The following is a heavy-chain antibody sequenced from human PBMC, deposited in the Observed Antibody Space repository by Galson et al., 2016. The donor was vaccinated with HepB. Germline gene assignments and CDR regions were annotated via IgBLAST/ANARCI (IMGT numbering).Heavy chain of an antibody. J-gene: IGHJ4*02. V-gene: IGHV4-4*02. D-gene: IGHD2-15*01. CDR2: IYRSGST. CDR3: ARGQEDQDGYDY. CDR1: GASITNNNW. Sequence: SETLSLTCTVSGASITNNNWWSWVRQSPGQGLEWIGEIYRSGSTNYKPSLKSRVTMSVDKSKNQFSLKVTSVTAADTAMYYCARGQEDQDGYDYWGQGTLVTVSS.